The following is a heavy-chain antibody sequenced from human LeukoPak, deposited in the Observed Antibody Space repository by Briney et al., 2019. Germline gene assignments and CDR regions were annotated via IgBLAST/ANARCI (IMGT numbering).Heavy chain of an antibody. Sequence: TGGSLRLSCAASGFTFSSYAMSWVRQAPGKGLEWVSAISCSGGSTYYAGSVKGRFTISRDNSKNTLYLQMNSLRAEDTAVYYCAKGSSYRGGYLDYWGQGTLVTVSS. V-gene: IGHV3-23*01. J-gene: IGHJ4*02. CDR1: GFTFSSYA. CDR3: AKGSSYRGGYLDY. D-gene: IGHD3-10*01. CDR2: ISCSGGST.